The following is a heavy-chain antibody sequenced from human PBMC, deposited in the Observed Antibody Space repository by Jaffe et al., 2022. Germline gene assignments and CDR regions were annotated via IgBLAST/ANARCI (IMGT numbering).Heavy chain of an antibody. D-gene: IGHD6-19*01. J-gene: IGHJ4*02. CDR3: AKDTGVAGIFDY. V-gene: IGHV3-9*01. CDR2: ISWNSGSI. Sequence: EVQLVESGGGLVQPGRSLRLSCAASGFTFDDYAMHWVRQAPGKGLEWVSGISWNSGSIGYADSVKGRFTISRDNAKNSLYLQMNSLRAEDTALYYCAKDTGVAGIFDYWGQGTLVTVSS. CDR1: GFTFDDYA.